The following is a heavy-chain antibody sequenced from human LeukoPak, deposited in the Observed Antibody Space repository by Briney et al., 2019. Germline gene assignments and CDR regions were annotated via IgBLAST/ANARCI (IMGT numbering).Heavy chain of an antibody. CDR3: AKDRQDYDSGDYFDY. Sequence: GGSLRLSCAASGFTFSSYAMSWVRQAPGKGREGGAAISGSGGSTYYADSVKGRFTISTDNAKNTLYLQMNRLRAEDTAVYYCAKDRQDYDSGDYFDYWGQGTLVTVSS. CDR1: GFTFSSYA. J-gene: IGHJ4*02. CDR2: ISGSGGST. D-gene: IGHD3-22*01. V-gene: IGHV3-23*01.